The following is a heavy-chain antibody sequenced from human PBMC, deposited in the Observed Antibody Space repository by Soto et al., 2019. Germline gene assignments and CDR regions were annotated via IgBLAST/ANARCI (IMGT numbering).Heavy chain of an antibody. V-gene: IGHV3-21*01. CDR1: GFPFSIYS. Sequence: GGSLRLSCAASGFPFSIYSMNLVRQSPGKGLEWVSSISISSSYIYYADSVKGRFTISRDNAKNSLYLQMNSLRAEDTAVYYCASVATAYSSSWYGSDPWGQGTLVTVSS. CDR3: ASVATAYSSSWYGSDP. D-gene: IGHD6-13*01. CDR2: ISISSSYI. J-gene: IGHJ5*02.